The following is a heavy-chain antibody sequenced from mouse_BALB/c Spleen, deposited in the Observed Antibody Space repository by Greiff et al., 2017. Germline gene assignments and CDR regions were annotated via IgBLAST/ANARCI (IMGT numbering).Heavy chain of an antibody. CDR1: GYTFTSYW. J-gene: IGHJ2*01. Sequence: EVQLQQSGAELAKPGASVKMSCKASGYTFTSYWMHWVKQRPGQGLEWIGAIYPGNSDTSYNQKFKGKAKLTAVTSTSTAYMELSSLTNEDSAVYYCTRGGVTTDYFDYWGQGTTLTVSS. CDR3: TRGGVTTDYFDY. CDR2: IYPGNSDT. V-gene: IGHV1-5*01. D-gene: IGHD2-2*01.